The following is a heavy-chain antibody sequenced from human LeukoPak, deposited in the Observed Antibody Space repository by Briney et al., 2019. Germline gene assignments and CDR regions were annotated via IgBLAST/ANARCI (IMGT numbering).Heavy chain of an antibody. CDR1: GFTFGHHF. CDR3: ARDYKYAFDN. D-gene: IGHD5-24*01. CDR2: IGIDSGNT. J-gene: IGHJ4*02. V-gene: IGHV3-11*06. Sequence: GGSLRLSCVASGFTFGHHFMSWVRQAPGKGLEWISYIGIDSGNTNYADSVKGRFTISGDEAKNSLYLQMNSLRVEDTAVYYCARDYKYAFDNWGQGTLVTVSS.